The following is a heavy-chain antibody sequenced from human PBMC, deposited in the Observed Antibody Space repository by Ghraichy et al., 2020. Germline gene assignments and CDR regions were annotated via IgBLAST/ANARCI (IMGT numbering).Heavy chain of an antibody. V-gene: IGHV3-21*01. CDR1: GFTFSSYS. CDR3: ARDGNTRGFDY. CDR2: ISSSSSYI. D-gene: IGHD1/OR15-1a*01. J-gene: IGHJ4*02. Sequence: LSLTCAASGFTFSSYSMNWVRQAPGKGLEWVSSISSSSSYIYYADSVKGRFTISRDNAKNSLYLQMNSLRAEDTAVYYCARDGNTRGFDYWGQGTLVTVSS.